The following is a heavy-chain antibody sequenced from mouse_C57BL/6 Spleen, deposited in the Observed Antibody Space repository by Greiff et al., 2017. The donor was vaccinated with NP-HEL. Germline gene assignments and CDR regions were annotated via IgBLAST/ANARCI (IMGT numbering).Heavy chain of an antibody. CDR2: ISDGGSYT. CDR1: GFTFSSYA. D-gene: IGHD1-1*01. J-gene: IGHJ2*01. V-gene: IGHV5-4*01. CDR3: AREGTTVVAPLDY. Sequence: EVQVVESGGGLVKPGGSLKLSCAASGFTFSSYAMSWVRQTPEKRLEWVATISDGGSYTYYPDNVKGRFTISRDNAKNNLYLQMSHLKSEDTAMYYCAREGTTVVAPLDYWGQGTTLTVSS.